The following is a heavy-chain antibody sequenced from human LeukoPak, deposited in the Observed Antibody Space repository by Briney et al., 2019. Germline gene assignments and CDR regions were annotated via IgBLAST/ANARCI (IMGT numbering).Heavy chain of an antibody. D-gene: IGHD3-22*01. CDR3: ARAGVEWLLPDAFDI. V-gene: IGHV4-39*07. CDR2: IYYSGST. Sequence: SETLSLTCTVSGGSISSYYWGWIRQPPGKGLEWIGSIYYSGSTYYNPSLKSRVTISVDTSKNQFSLKLSSVAAADTAVYYCARAGVEWLLPDAFDIWGQGTMVTVSS. CDR1: GGSISSYY. J-gene: IGHJ3*02.